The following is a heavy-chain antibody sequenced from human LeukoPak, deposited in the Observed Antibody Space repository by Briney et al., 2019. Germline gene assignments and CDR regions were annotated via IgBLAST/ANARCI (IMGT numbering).Heavy chain of an antibody. CDR1: GFTFSSYW. Sequence: PGGSLRLSCAASGFTFSSYWMNWVRQAPGKGLEWVANIKQDGREKYYVDSVKGRFTISRDNAKNSLYLQINSLRAEDTAVYYCARERYDAFDIWGQGTMVTVSS. D-gene: IGHD4-17*01. CDR3: ARERYDAFDI. CDR2: IKQDGREK. V-gene: IGHV3-7*04. J-gene: IGHJ3*02.